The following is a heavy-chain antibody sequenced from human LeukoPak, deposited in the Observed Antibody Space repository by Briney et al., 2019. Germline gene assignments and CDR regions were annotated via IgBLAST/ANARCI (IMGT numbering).Heavy chain of an antibody. J-gene: IGHJ4*02. CDR3: ARSYDYVWGSYRLAFDY. V-gene: IGHV4-59*08. CDR1: GGSISSHY. Sequence: PSETLSLTCTVAGGSISSHYWSWIRQPPGKGLEWIGYIYYSGSTNYNPSLKSRVTISVDTSKNQFSLKLSSVTAADTAVYYCARSYDYVWGSYRLAFDYWGQGTLVTVSS. CDR2: IYYSGST. D-gene: IGHD3-16*02.